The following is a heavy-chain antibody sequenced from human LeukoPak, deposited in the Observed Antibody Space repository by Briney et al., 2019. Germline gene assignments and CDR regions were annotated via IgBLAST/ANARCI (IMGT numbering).Heavy chain of an antibody. Sequence: GASVKVSCKASGYTFTGYYMHWVRQAPGQGLEWMGWINPNSGGTNYVQKLQGRVTMTRDTSISTAYMELSRLRSDDTAVYYCATGHYYDSSGYSEGAFDIWGQGTMVTVSS. J-gene: IGHJ3*02. D-gene: IGHD3-22*01. CDR3: ATGHYYDSSGYSEGAFDI. V-gene: IGHV1-2*02. CDR1: GYTFTGYY. CDR2: INPNSGGT.